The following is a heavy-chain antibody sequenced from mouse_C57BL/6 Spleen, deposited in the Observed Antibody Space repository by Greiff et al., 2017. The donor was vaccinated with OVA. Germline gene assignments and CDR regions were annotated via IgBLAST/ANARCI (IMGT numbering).Heavy chain of an antibody. Sequence: VQLQQPGAELVKPGASVKMSCKASGYTFTSYWITWVKQRPGQGLEWIGDIYPGSGSTNYNEKFKSTATLTVDTSSSTAYMQLSSLTSDDSAVYYCARGGRYFEVWGTGTTVTVSS. CDR3: ARGGRYFEV. V-gene: IGHV1-55*01. CDR1: GYTFTSYW. J-gene: IGHJ1*03. CDR2: IYPGSGST.